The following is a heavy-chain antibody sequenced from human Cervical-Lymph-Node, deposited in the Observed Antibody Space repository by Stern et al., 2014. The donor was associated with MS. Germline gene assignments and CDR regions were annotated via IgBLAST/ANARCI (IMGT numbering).Heavy chain of an antibody. Sequence: EVHLLASGGTLVQPGGSLRLSCAASGFTFSSYAMSWVRQAPGKGLESVEVISGSDGSTFYADSVKGRFTISRDNSKNTLFLQMNSLRAEDTAVYYCAKVYGSGPFDYWGQGTLVTVSS. D-gene: IGHD6-19*01. J-gene: IGHJ4*02. CDR3: AKVYGSGPFDY. CDR1: GFTFSSYA. CDR2: ISGSDGST. V-gene: IGHV3-23*01.